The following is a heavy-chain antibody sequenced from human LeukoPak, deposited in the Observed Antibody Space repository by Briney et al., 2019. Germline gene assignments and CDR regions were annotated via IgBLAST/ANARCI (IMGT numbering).Heavy chain of an antibody. V-gene: IGHV3-23*01. Sequence: PGGSLRLSCAASGITFSSYAMSWVRQAPGKGLEWVSAISGSGGSTYYADSVKGRFTISRDNSKNTLYLQMNSLRAEDTAVYYCAKGNMIVVVHFDYWGQGTLVTVSS. J-gene: IGHJ4*02. CDR2: ISGSGGST. D-gene: IGHD3-22*01. CDR1: GITFSSYA. CDR3: AKGNMIVVVHFDY.